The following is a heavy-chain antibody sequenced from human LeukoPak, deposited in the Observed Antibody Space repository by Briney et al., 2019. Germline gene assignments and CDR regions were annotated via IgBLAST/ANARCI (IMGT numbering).Heavy chain of an antibody. J-gene: IGHJ4*02. D-gene: IGHD1-26*01. CDR1: GGSISSGGYY. Sequence: SETLSLTCTVSGGSISSGGYYWSWIRQHPGKGLEWIGYIYYSGSTYYNPSLKSRVTISVDTSKNQFSLKLSSVTAADTAVYYCARTPDQDSDSPAYFDYWGQGTLVTVSS. V-gene: IGHV4-31*03. CDR2: IYYSGST. CDR3: ARTPDQDSDSPAYFDY.